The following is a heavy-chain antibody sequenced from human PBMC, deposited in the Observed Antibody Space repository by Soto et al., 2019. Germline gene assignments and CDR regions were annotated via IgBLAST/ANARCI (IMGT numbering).Heavy chain of an antibody. CDR3: ARVGTVTTFDY. J-gene: IGHJ4*02. Sequence: SVKVSCKASGGTFSSYAISWLRQAPGQGLEWMGGIIPIFGTANYAQKFQGRVTITAGESTSTAYMELSSLRSEDTAVYYCARVGTVTTFDYWGQGTLVTVSS. V-gene: IGHV1-69*13. CDR1: GGTFSSYA. CDR2: IIPIFGTA. D-gene: IGHD4-17*01.